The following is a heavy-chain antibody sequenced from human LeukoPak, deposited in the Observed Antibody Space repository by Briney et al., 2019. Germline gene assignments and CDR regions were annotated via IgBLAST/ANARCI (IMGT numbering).Heavy chain of an antibody. CDR3: ARPLFYYDSSGYFDAFDI. J-gene: IGHJ3*02. CDR1: GGSISSYY. CDR2: IYYSGST. Sequence: PSETLSLTCTVSGGSISSYYWSWIRQPPGKGLEWIGYIYYSGSTNYNPSLKSRVTISVDTSKNQFSLKLSSVTAADTAVYYCARPLFYYDSSGYFDAFDIWGQGTMVTVSS. D-gene: IGHD3-22*01. V-gene: IGHV4-59*01.